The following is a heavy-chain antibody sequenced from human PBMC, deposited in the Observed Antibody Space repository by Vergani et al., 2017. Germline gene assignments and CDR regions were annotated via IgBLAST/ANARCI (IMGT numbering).Heavy chain of an antibody. CDR3: ARDWENYLVDP. Sequence: QVQLQQWGAGLLKPSETLSLTCAVYGGSFSGYYWSWIRQPPGKGLEWIGEINHSGSTNYNPSLKSRVTISVDTSKNQFSLKLSSVTAADTAVYYCARDWENYLVDPWGQGTLVTVSS. CDR2: INHSGST. CDR1: GGSFSGYY. J-gene: IGHJ5*02. V-gene: IGHV4-34*01. D-gene: IGHD2/OR15-2a*01.